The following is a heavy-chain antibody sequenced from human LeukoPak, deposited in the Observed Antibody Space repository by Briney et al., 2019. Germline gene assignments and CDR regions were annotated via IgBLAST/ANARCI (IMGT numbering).Heavy chain of an antibody. V-gene: IGHV4-30-2*01. CDR1: GGSISSDAYS. J-gene: IGHJ4*02. Sequence: SETLSLTCAVSGGSISSDAYSWNWIRQPPGKGLEWIGYIFHSGSTYYNPSLKSRVTMSVDRSKNQFSLRLSSVTAADAAVYYCARATAMVTYFDDWGQGTLVAVSS. D-gene: IGHD5-18*01. CDR3: ARATAMVTYFDD. CDR2: IFHSGST.